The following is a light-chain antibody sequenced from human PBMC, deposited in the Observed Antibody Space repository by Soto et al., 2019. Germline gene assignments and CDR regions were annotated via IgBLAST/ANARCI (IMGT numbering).Light chain of an antibody. CDR1: SSDVGGYNY. Sequence: QSALTQPASVSGSPGQSITISCTGTSSDVGGYNYVSWYQQHPGKAPKLIIYDVSNRPSGVSNRFSGSKSGSTASLTISGLQAEDEADYYCSSYTSSSTRVFGGGTKLTV. J-gene: IGLJ3*02. CDR3: SSYTSSSTRV. CDR2: DVS. V-gene: IGLV2-14*01.